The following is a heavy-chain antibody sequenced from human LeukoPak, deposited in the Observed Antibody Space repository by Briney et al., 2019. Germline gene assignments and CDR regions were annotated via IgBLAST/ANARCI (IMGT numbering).Heavy chain of an antibody. CDR3: ASRTYYDSSGSFDY. Sequence: PSETLSLTCAVYGGSFSGYYWSWIRQPPGKGLEWIGEINHSGSTNYNPSLKSRVTISVDTPKNQFSLKLSSVTAADTAVYYCASRTYYDSSGSFDYWGQGTLVTVSS. D-gene: IGHD3-22*01. V-gene: IGHV4-34*01. J-gene: IGHJ4*02. CDR1: GGSFSGYY. CDR2: INHSGST.